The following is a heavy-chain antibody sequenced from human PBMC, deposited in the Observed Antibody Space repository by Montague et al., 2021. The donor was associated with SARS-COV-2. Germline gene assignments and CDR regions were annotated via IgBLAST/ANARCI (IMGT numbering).Heavy chain of an antibody. CDR3: ARFWSGYVDK. Sequence: SETLSLTCSFSGGSIRSYYWSWIRLPPGKPLEWLGYIYYTGETTXXPSLKSRVTISVDTSRSQFSLRLTSVTAAVTAVYFCARFWSGYVDKWSQGTLVTVSS. CDR2: IYYTGET. J-gene: IGHJ4*02. CDR1: GGSIRSYY. V-gene: IGHV4-59*01. D-gene: IGHD3-3*01.